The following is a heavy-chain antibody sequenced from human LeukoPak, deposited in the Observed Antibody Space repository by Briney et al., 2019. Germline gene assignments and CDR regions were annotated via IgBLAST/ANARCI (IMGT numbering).Heavy chain of an antibody. J-gene: IGHJ3*02. CDR2: IYTSGST. D-gene: IGHD2-2*01. Sequence: SETLSLTXTVSGGSISSGSYYWSWIRQPAGKGLEWIGRIYTSGSTNYNPSLKSRVTISVDTSKNQFSLKLSSVTAADTAVYYCARDEYCSSTSCYDIWGQGTMVTVSS. V-gene: IGHV4-61*02. CDR3: ARDEYCSSTSCYDI. CDR1: GGSISSGSYY.